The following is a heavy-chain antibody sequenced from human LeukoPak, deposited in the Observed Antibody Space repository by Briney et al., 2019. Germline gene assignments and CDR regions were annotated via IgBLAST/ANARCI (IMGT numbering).Heavy chain of an antibody. D-gene: IGHD2-15*01. V-gene: IGHV1-18*01. J-gene: IGHJ4*02. Sequence: ASVKVSCKASGYTFTSYGISWVRQAPGQGLEWMGWISAYNGNTNYAQKFQGRVTITADKSTSTAYMELSSLRSEDTAVYYCARTYCSGGSCYSGTDYWGQGTLVTVSS. CDR3: ARTYCSGGSCYSGTDY. CDR1: GYTFTSYG. CDR2: ISAYNGNT.